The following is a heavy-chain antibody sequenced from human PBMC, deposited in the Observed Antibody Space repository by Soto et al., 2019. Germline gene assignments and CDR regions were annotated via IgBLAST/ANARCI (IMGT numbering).Heavy chain of an antibody. CDR1: GYSFTGYY. D-gene: IGHD2-8*02. V-gene: IGHV1-2*02. J-gene: IGHJ4*02. CDR3: ARGDDGTGGYPFPYFDY. Sequence: HEHLVQSGAEVKRPGASLKVSCKASGYSFTGYYIHWVRQAPGQGLEWMGWINPDSGATNYEQNFQGRVTLTSDTAISTASMDLTSLTSDDTAVYYCARGDDGTGGYPFPYFDYWGQGTLVIVSS. CDR2: INPDSGAT.